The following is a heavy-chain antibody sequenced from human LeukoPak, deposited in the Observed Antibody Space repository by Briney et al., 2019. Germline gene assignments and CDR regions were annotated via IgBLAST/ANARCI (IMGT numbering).Heavy chain of an antibody. J-gene: IGHJ3*02. CDR1: GGTFTSYT. Sequence: SVKVSSTASGGTFTSYTISWVRQAPGQGLEWMGRIIPILGIANYTQKFQGRVTITADKSTSTAYMELSSLRSEDTAVYYCARPMGIVGAAAIYDAFDIWGQGTMVTVSS. CDR3: ARPMGIVGAAAIYDAFDI. D-gene: IGHD1-26*01. CDR2: IIPILGIA. V-gene: IGHV1-69*02.